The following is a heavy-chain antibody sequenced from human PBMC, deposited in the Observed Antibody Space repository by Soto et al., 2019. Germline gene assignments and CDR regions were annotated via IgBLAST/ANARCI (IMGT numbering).Heavy chain of an antibody. CDR3: AKDQYVVVTTNWFDP. Sequence: LRLSCAASGLTFSSYAMNWVRQGPGKGLEWVSAISGSGGSTYYADSVKGRFTISRDNSKNTLYLQMNSLRAEDTAVYYCAKDQYVVVTTNWFDPWGQGTLVTVSS. CDR2: ISGSGGST. D-gene: IGHD2-21*02. J-gene: IGHJ5*02. V-gene: IGHV3-23*01. CDR1: GLTFSSYA.